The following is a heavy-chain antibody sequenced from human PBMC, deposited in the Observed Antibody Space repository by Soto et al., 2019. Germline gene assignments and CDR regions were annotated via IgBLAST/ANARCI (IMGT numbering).Heavy chain of an antibody. D-gene: IGHD3-10*01. CDR3: ARVTMVRGVINWFDP. CDR1: GCTFTSYG. CDR2: ISAYNGNT. V-gene: IGHV1-18*01. Sequence: ASVKVSCKASGCTFTSYGISWVRQAPGQGLEWMGWISAYNGNTNYAQKPQGRVTMTTDTSTSTAYMELRSLRSDDTAVYYCARVTMVRGVINWFDPWGQGTLVTVSS. J-gene: IGHJ5*02.